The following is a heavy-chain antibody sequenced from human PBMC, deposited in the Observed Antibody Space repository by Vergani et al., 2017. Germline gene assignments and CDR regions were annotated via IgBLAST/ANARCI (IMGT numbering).Heavy chain of an antibody. Sequence: QVQLQQWGAGLLKPSETLSLTCAVYGGSFSGYYWSWIRQPPGKGLEWIGEINHSGSTNYNPSLKSRVTISVDTSKNQFSLKLSSVTAADTAVYYCARHLITARSRSPYYFDYWGQGTLVTVSS. CDR1: GGSFSGYY. CDR3: ARHLITARSRSPYYFDY. V-gene: IGHV4-34*01. D-gene: IGHD6-6*01. CDR2: INHSGST. J-gene: IGHJ4*02.